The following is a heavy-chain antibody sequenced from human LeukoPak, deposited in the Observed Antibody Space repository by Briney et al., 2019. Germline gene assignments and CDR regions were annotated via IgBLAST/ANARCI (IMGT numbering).Heavy chain of an antibody. CDR1: GFTLRNYE. CDR2: IDSSGSVI. V-gene: IGHV3-48*03. CDR3: ARGWFDT. J-gene: IGHJ5*02. Sequence: GGSLRLSCAASGFTLRNYEMNWVRQAPGQGLEWLSYIDSSGSVIYYADSVKGRLTISRDNAKNSLYLEMNSLRAEDTAVYYCARGWFDTWGQGTLVTVSS.